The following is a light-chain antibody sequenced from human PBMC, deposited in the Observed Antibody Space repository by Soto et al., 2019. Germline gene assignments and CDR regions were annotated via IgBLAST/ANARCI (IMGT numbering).Light chain of an antibody. Sequence: DIQMTQPPSTLSASVGDRVTIICRASQSISNWLAWYQQKAGKAPKVLIYKASSLESGVPSRFSGSGSGTEFTLTISSLQPDDFATYYCQQYNNWPYTFGQGTKVYIK. CDR2: KAS. V-gene: IGKV1-5*03. J-gene: IGKJ2*01. CDR1: QSISNW. CDR3: QQYNNWPYT.